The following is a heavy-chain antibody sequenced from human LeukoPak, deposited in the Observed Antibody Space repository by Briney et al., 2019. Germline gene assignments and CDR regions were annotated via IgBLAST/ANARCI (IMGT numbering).Heavy chain of an antibody. J-gene: IGHJ4*02. CDR3: ARVRGSYFDY. V-gene: IGHV3-23*01. Sequence: PGGSLRLSCAASGVTFSRYAMSWVRQAPGKGLEWVSAISGSGGSTYYADSVKGRFTISRDNSKNTLYLQMNSLRAEDTAVYYCARVRGSYFDYWGQGTLVTVSS. CDR2: ISGSGGST. CDR1: GVTFSRYA. D-gene: IGHD3-10*01.